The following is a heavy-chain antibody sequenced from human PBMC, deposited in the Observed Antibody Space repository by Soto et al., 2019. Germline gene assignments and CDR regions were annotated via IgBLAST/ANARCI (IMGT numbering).Heavy chain of an antibody. V-gene: IGHV4-59*01. CDR1: GGSISSNY. CDR2: VYNSGST. J-gene: IGHJ4*02. Sequence: SETLSLTCTVSGGSISSNYWTWIRQPPGKGLEWIGYVYNSGSTNYNHSLKSRVTISEDTSKSQFSLKVNSMTAADTAVYYCARYRREAVAGYTLDNWGQGILVTVPQ. D-gene: IGHD6-13*01. CDR3: ARYRREAVAGYTLDN.